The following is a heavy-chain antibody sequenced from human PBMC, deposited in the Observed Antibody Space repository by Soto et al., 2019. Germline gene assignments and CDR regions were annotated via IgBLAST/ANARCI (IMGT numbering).Heavy chain of an antibody. CDR3: ARPPAAGQPHVAFDI. J-gene: IGHJ3*02. CDR1: GYSFTSYW. V-gene: IGHV5-51*01. CDR2: IYPGDSDA. Sequence: GESLKISCKGSGYSFTSYWIGWVRQMPWKGLEWMGIIYPGDSDARYSPSFQGQVTISADKSISTAYLQWSSLKASDTAMYYCARPPAAGQPHVAFDIWGQGTMVTVS. D-gene: IGHD6-13*01.